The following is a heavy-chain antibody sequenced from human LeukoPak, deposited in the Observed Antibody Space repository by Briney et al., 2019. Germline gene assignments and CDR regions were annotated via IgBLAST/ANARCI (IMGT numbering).Heavy chain of an antibody. D-gene: IGHD2-2*01. J-gene: IGHJ4*02. CDR3: ARPGRYCSSTSCYYFDY. CDR1: GYTFTGYY. V-gene: IGHV1-2*02. Sequence: ASVKVSCKASGYTFTGYYMHWVRQAPGQGLEWMGWINPNSGGTNYAQKFQGRVTTTRDTSISTAYMELSGLRSDDTAVYYCARPGRYCSSTSCYYFDYWGQGTLVTVSS. CDR2: INPNSGGT.